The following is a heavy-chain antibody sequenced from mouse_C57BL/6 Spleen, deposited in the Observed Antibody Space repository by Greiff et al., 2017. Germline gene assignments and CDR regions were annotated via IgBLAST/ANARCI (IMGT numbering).Heavy chain of an antibody. D-gene: IGHD2-3*01. V-gene: IGHV14-4*01. Sequence: SGAELVRPGASVKLSCTASGFNIKDDYMHWVKQRPEQGLEWIGWIDPENGDTEYASKFQGKATITADTSSNTAYLQLSSLTSEDTAVYYCTTLDGYRDYFDYWGQGTTLTVSS. J-gene: IGHJ2*01. CDR3: TTLDGYRDYFDY. CDR2: IDPENGDT. CDR1: GFNIKDDY.